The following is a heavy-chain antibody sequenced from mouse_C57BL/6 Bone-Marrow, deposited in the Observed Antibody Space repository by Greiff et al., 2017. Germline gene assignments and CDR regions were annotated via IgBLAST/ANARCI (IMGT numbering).Heavy chain of an antibody. V-gene: IGHV5-4*02. Sequence: EVKLVESGGGLVKPGGSLKLSCAASGFTFSDYYMSWVRQTPEKRLEWVATISDGGSYTYYPDSVKGRFTISRDNAKNNLYLQMSSLKSEDTAMYCCGGDGRVTRYFDVGGAGTTVTVSS. CDR1: GFTFSDYY. D-gene: IGHD2-1*01. CDR2: ISDGGSYT. CDR3: GGDGRVTRYFDV. J-gene: IGHJ1*01.